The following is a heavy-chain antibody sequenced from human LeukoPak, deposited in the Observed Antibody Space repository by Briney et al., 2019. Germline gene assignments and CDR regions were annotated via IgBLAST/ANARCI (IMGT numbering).Heavy chain of an antibody. CDR3: AKFRPVTSVAGTIFHY. Sequence: RGSLRLSCVASGFTFSQYGMSWVRQAPGKGPEWVSAISGGGGDTFYADSVTGRFTISRDNSKNTLNLQMNTLTAADTAVYYCAKFRPVTSVAGTIFHYWGQGSPVIVSS. V-gene: IGHV3-23*01. D-gene: IGHD6-19*01. J-gene: IGHJ4*02. CDR2: ISGGGGDT. CDR1: GFTFSQYG.